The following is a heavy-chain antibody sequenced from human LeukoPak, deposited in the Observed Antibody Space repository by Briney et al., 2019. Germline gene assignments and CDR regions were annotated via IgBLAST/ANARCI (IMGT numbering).Heavy chain of an antibody. CDR2: ISWNSGSI. Sequence: GGSLRLSCAASGFTFDDYAMHWVRQAPGKGLEWVSGISWNSGSIGYADSVKGRFTISRDNAKNSLYLQMNSLRAEDTALYYCAKDIMARIAVAGTFPDYWGQGTLVTVSS. V-gene: IGHV3-9*01. J-gene: IGHJ4*02. CDR1: GFTFDDYA. CDR3: AKDIMARIAVAGTFPDY. D-gene: IGHD6-19*01.